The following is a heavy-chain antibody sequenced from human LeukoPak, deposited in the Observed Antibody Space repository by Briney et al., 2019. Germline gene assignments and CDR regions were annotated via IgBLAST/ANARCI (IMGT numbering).Heavy chain of an antibody. Sequence: GGSLRLSCAASGFTVSSNYMSWVRQAPGKGLEWVSVIYSGGSTYYADSVKGRFTISRHNSTNTLYLHMNSLRAEDTAVYYCARSSYSYGSPAWFDPWGQGTLVTVSS. J-gene: IGHJ5*02. V-gene: IGHV3-53*04. D-gene: IGHD3-10*01. CDR2: IYSGGST. CDR3: ARSSYSYGSPAWFDP. CDR1: GFTVSSNY.